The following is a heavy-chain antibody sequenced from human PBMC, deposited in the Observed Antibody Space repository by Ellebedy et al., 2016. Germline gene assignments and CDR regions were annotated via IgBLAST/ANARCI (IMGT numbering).Heavy chain of an antibody. V-gene: IGHV3-21*01. CDR2: ISSSSSYI. CDR1: GFTFSSYS. D-gene: IGHD3-10*01. CDR3: ARLIYGSGSYYNYYFDY. Sequence: GESLKISCAASGFTFSSYSMNWVRQAPGKGLEWVSSISSSSSYIYYAESVKGRFTISRDNAKNSLYLQMNSLRAEDTAVYYCARLIYGSGSYYNYYFDYWGQGTLVTVSS. J-gene: IGHJ4*02.